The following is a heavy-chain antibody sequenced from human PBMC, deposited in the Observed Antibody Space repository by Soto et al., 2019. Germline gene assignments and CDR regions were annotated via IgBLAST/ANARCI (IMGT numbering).Heavy chain of an antibody. D-gene: IGHD6-19*01. CDR2: VNAGNGDT. CDR3: ARGSGWYPPFDY. J-gene: IGHJ4*02. CDR1: GYTFTTYA. Sequence: GASVKVSCKASGYTFTTYAIHWGRQAPGQRLEWMGWVNAGNGDTKYSQHLQGRVTITRDTSATTAYMELGSLKSEDAAVYYGARGSGWYPPFDYWGQGTLVNVSS. V-gene: IGHV1-3*01.